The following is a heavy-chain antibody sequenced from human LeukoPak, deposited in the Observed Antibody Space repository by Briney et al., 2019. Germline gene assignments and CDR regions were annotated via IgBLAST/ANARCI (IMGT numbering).Heavy chain of an antibody. V-gene: IGHV3-21*04. Sequence: GGSLRLSCAASGFTFSTYTMNWVRQAPGKGLEWVSFISSSSSYIYYADSVKGRFTISRDNAKNSLYLQVNSLRAEDTAVYYCAREGGNYDNSGYYGPNEHWGQGTLVTVSS. D-gene: IGHD3-22*01. CDR3: AREGGNYDNSGYYGPNEH. J-gene: IGHJ1*01. CDR1: GFTFSTYT. CDR2: ISSSSSYI.